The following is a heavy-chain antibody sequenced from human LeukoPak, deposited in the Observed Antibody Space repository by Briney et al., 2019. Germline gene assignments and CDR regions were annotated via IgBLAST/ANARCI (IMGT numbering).Heavy chain of an antibody. Sequence: SETLSLTCTVSGGSISSTNYYWGWIRQPPGKGLEWIGYIYYSGSTNYNPSLKSRVTISIDTSKNQFSLKLSSVTAADTAVYYCASSNWFDPWGQGTLVTVSS. CDR3: ASSNWFDP. J-gene: IGHJ5*02. CDR2: IYYSGST. CDR1: GGSISSTNYY. V-gene: IGHV4-61*05.